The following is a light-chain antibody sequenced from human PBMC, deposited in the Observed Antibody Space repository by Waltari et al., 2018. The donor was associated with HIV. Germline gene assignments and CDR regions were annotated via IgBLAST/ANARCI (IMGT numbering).Light chain of an antibody. V-gene: IGKV2-30*02. CDR2: KVS. Sequence: DVALTLSTLSLPVLLGQSAPISCLASQSLVHIDGNTYLQWFHQRPGQSPRRLIYKVSYRDSGVPERFSGSGSGTVFTLQINTVEAEDAGVYFCMQGTVWPLTFGGGTRLEIQ. J-gene: IGKJ4*01. CDR3: MQGTVWPLT. CDR1: QSLVHIDGNTY.